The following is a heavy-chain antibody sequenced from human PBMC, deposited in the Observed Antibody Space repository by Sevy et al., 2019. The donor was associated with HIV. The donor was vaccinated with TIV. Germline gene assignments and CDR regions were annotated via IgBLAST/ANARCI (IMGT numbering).Heavy chain of an antibody. D-gene: IGHD2-21*02. Sequence: GGSLRLSCIVSGFTFSSYAMTWVRQAPGKGLEWVSAISASGDTTYYADSVKGRFTVSRDNSKSTLYLQMHSLRVEDTATYFCARMTDGMVAAIFDYWGQGTLVTVSS. CDR3: ARMTDGMVAAIFDY. CDR2: ISASGDTT. V-gene: IGHV3-23*01. CDR1: GFTFSSYA. J-gene: IGHJ4*02.